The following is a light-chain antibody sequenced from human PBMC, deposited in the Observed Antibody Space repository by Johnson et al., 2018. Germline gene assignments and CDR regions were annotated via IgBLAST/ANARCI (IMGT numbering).Light chain of an antibody. J-gene: IGLJ1*01. V-gene: IGLV1-51*02. Sequence: QSVLTQPPSVSAAPGQKVTISCSGSSSNIGNNYVSWYQQLPGTAPKLLIYENNKRPSGIPDRFSGSKSGTSATLGITGIQTGDEADYYCGTGDSSLSDGNVYGTGPTFTLL. CDR2: ENN. CDR1: SSNIGNNY. CDR3: GTGDSSLSDGNV.